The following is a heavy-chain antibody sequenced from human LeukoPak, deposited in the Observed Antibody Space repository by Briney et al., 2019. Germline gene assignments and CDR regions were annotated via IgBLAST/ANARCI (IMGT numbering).Heavy chain of an antibody. CDR3: ARTYGSGLSGHGMDV. D-gene: IGHD3-10*01. CDR2: ISSSSSTI. V-gene: IGHV3-48*04. CDR1: GFTFSSYS. Sequence: GGSLRLSCAASGFTFSSYSMNWVRQAPGKGLEWVSYISSSSSTIYYADSVKGRFTISRDNAKNSLYLQMGSLRGEDTAVYYCARTYGSGLSGHGMDVWGQGTTVTVSS. J-gene: IGHJ6*02.